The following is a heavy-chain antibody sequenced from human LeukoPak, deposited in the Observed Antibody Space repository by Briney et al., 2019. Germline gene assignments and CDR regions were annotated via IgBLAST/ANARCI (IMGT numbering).Heavy chain of an antibody. CDR3: ARLSSSGWPHASFDY. CDR1: GYSFTSYW. J-gene: IGHJ4*02. Sequence: GESLKISCKGSGYSFTSYWIGWVRQMPGEGLEWMGIIYPGDSDTRYSPSFQGQVTISADKSISTAYLQWSSLKASDTAMYYCARLSSSGWPHASFDYWGQGTLVTVSS. V-gene: IGHV5-51*01. CDR2: IYPGDSDT. D-gene: IGHD6-19*01.